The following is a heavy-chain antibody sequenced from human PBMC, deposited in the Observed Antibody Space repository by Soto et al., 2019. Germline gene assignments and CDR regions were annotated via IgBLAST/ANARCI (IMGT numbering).Heavy chain of an antibody. D-gene: IGHD2-15*01. V-gene: IGHV4-30-4*08. CDR3: ARAVLYLMMPGPPPSTLFP. J-gene: IGHJ5*02. CDR1: GGTIRRGDYH. CDR2: IYYSGST. Sequence: PQTLCLPKTGSGGTIRRGDYHGCWLLQPPRKGLEWIGYIYYSGSTYYNPSLKSRVTISVDTSKNQFSLKLSSLTAADTAVYYGARAVLYLMMPGPPPSTLFPWG.